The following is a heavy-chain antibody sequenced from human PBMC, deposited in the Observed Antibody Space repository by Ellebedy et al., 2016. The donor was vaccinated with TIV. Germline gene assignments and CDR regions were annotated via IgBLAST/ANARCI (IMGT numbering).Heavy chain of an antibody. D-gene: IGHD2-8*01. Sequence: GESLKISCAASGFTFSTYWMHWVRQAPGKGLVWVSRINPDGGKTGYADSVKGRFTVSRDNSKNTLYLQMNSLGGEDTAVYYCTRDFDAGNGYWGQGTLVTVSS. CDR3: TRDFDAGNGY. CDR1: GFTFSTYW. CDR2: INPDGGKT. V-gene: IGHV3-74*01. J-gene: IGHJ4*02.